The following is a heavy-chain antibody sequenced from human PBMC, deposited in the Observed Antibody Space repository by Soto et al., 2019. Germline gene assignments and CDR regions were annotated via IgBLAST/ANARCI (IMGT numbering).Heavy chain of an antibody. CDR3: ARGPGYSYGYYYYYYGMDV. CDR1: GGSISSYY. Sequence: SETLSLTCTVSGGSISSYYWSWIRQSPGKGLEWIGYVYFSGNTNYNPSLKSRVTISVDTSKNQFSLKLSSVTAADTAVYYCARGPGYSYGYYYYYYGMDVWGQGTTVTVSS. CDR2: VYFSGNT. V-gene: IGHV4-59*01. J-gene: IGHJ6*02. D-gene: IGHD5-18*01.